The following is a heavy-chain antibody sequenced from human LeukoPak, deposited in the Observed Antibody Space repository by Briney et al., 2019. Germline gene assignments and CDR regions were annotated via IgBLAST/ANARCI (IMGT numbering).Heavy chain of an antibody. V-gene: IGHV2-70*11. D-gene: IGHD3-22*01. Sequence: TLSLTCAVSGGSISSGGYSWSWIRQPPGKALEWLARIDWDDDKYYSTSLKTRLTISKDTSKNQVVLTMTNMDPVDTATYYCARILGSSDYHWDYWGQGTLVTVSS. J-gene: IGHJ4*02. CDR2: IDWDDDK. CDR3: ARILGSSDYHWDY. CDR1: GGSISSGGYS.